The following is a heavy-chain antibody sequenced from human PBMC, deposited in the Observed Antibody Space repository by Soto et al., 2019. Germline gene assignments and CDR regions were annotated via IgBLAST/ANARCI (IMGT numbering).Heavy chain of an antibody. V-gene: IGHV1-69*01. J-gene: IGHJ4*02. Sequence: QVQLVQSGAEVKKPGSSVKVSCKASGGTFSSYAISWVRQAPGQGLEWMGGIIPIFGTANYAQKFQGRVTITADESKSTAYMGLSSLRSEDTAVYYCASSGYYYDSSGYPAGYWGQGTLVTVSS. CDR1: GGTFSSYA. CDR3: ASSGYYYDSSGYPAGY. D-gene: IGHD3-22*01. CDR2: IIPIFGTA.